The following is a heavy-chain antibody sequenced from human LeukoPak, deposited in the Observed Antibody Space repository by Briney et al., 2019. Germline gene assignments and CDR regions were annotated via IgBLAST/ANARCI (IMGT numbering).Heavy chain of an antibody. D-gene: IGHD2-21*01. Sequence: SETLSLTCAVYGGSFSGYYWSWIRQPPGKGLEWIGEINHSGSTNYNPSLKSRVTISVDTSKNQFSLKLSSVTAADTAVYYCASSNWAWVVVAWGQGTLVTVSS. CDR1: GGSFSGYY. CDR3: ASSNWAWVVVA. J-gene: IGHJ4*02. CDR2: INHSGST. V-gene: IGHV4-34*01.